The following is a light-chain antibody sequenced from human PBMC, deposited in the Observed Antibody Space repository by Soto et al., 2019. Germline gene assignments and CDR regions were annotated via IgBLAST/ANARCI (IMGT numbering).Light chain of an antibody. V-gene: IGLV2-8*01. CDR1: SSDVGGYNY. CDR2: EVS. J-gene: IGLJ3*02. Sequence: QSALTQPPSASGSPGQSVTISCTGTSSDVGGYNYVSWYQQHPDKAPKLMIYEVSKRPSGVPDRFSGSKSGNTASLAVSGLQAEDEADYYCSSYAGSSLWVFGGGTKVTVL. CDR3: SSYAGSSLWV.